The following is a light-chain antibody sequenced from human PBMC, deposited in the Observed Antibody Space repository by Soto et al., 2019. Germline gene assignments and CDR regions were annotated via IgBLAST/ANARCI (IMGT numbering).Light chain of an antibody. CDR3: SSYAGSNNWV. Sequence: QPVLTQSPSASGSPGQSVTISCTGTSSDVGNYKYVSWYQQHPGKAPKLMIYEVSKRPSGVPDRFSGSKSGNTASLTVSGLQAEDEADYYCSSYAGSNNWVFGGGTQLTVL. CDR1: SSDVGNYKY. J-gene: IGLJ3*02. V-gene: IGLV2-8*01. CDR2: EVS.